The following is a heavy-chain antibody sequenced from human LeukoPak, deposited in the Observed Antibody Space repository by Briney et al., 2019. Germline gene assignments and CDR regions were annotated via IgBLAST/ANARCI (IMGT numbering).Heavy chain of an antibody. Sequence: GGSLRLSCAASGFTFSSYWMTWVRQAPGKGLEWVANIKQDGSEKYYVDSVKGRFTISRDNAKNSLYLQMNSLRAEDTAVYYCARHRGYSYGLGGAFDHWGQGTLVTVSS. CDR2: IKQDGSEK. D-gene: IGHD5-18*01. CDR3: ARHRGYSYGLGGAFDH. CDR1: GFTFSSYW. J-gene: IGHJ4*02. V-gene: IGHV3-7*01.